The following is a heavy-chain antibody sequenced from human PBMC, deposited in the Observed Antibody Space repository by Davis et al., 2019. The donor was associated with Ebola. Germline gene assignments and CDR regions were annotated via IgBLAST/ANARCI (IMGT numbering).Heavy chain of an antibody. CDR1: GYTFTSYY. CDR3: ARTDKRSYYYYGMDV. V-gene: IGHV1-46*01. CDR2: INPSGGST. J-gene: IGHJ6*02. Sequence: AASVKVSCKASGYTFTSYYMHWVRQAPGQGLQWMGVINPSGGSTSYAQKFQGRVTMTRDTSTSTVYMELSSLRSDDTAVYYCARTDKRSYYYYGMDVWGQGTTVTVSS. D-gene: IGHD3-9*01.